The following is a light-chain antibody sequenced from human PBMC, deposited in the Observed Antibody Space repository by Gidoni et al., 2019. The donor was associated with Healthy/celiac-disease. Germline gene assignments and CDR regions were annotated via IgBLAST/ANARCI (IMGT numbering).Light chain of an antibody. J-gene: IGKJ5*01. Sequence: EIVLTQSPATLSASPGERATLPCRASQSVSSNLDWYQQKHGQAPRLLIYGASTRATGIPARFSGSGSGTEFTLTISSLQSEDFAVYYCQQYNNWPPRITFGQGTRLEIK. V-gene: IGKV3-15*01. CDR2: GAS. CDR1: QSVSSN. CDR3: QQYNNWPPRIT.